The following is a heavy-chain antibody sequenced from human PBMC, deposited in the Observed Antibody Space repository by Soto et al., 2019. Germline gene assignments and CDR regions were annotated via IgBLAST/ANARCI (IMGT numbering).Heavy chain of an antibody. V-gene: IGHV1-46*01. J-gene: IGHJ3*02. Sequence: ASVKVSCKASGYTFTSYYMHWVRQAPGQGLEWMGIINPSGGSTSYAQKFQGRVTMTRDTSTSTVYMELSSLRSEDTAVYYCARERLGVAVAGDRASDIWGQGTIVTLS. CDR3: ARERLGVAVAGDRASDI. CDR1: GYTFTSYY. D-gene: IGHD6-19*01. CDR2: INPSGGST.